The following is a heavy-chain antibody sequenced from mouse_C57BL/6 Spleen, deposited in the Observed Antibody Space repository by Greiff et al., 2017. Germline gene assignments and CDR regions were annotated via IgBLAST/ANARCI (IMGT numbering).Heavy chain of an antibody. Sequence: DVKLVESGGGLVKPGGSLKLSCAASGFTFSSYAMSWVRQTPEKRLEWVATISDGGSYTYYPDNVKGRFTISRDNAKNNLYLQMSHLKSEDTAMYYCARDYHPPFAYWGQVTLVTVSA. CDR1: GFTFSSYA. CDR2: ISDGGSYT. J-gene: IGHJ3*01. CDR3: ARDYHPPFAY. V-gene: IGHV5-4*01.